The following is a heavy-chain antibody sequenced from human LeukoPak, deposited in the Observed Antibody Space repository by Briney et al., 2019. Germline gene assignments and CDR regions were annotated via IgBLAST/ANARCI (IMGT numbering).Heavy chain of an antibody. CDR3: TTQLLLYYYGMDV. Sequence: GGSLRLSCAASGFTFSSYAMSWVRQAPGKGLEWVGRIKSKTDGGTTDYAAPVKGRFTISRDDSKNTLYLQMNSLKTEDTAVYYCTTQLLLYYYGMDVWGQGTTVTVSS. J-gene: IGHJ6*02. D-gene: IGHD2-15*01. CDR1: GFTFSSYA. V-gene: IGHV3-15*01. CDR2: IKSKTDGGTT.